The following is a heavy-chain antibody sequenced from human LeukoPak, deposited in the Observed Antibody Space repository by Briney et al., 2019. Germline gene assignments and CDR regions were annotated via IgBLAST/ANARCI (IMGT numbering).Heavy chain of an antibody. CDR2: IYPGDSDT. V-gene: IGHV5-51*01. D-gene: IGHD3-16*02. CDR1: GYSFTSYW. Sequence: PGESLQISCKGSGYSFTSYWIGWVRQMPGKGLEWMGIIYPGDSDTRYSPSFQGQVTISADKSISTAYLQWSSLKASDTAMYYCARPENDYVWGSYRLLYWGQGTLVTVSS. CDR3: ARPENDYVWGSYRLLY. J-gene: IGHJ4*02.